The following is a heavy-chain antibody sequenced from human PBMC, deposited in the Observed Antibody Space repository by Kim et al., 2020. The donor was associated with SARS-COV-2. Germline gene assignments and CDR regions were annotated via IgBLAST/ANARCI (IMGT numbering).Heavy chain of an antibody. Sequence: ASVKVSCKASGYTFTSYYMHWVRQAPGQGLEWMGIINPSGGSTSYAQKFQGRVTMTRDTSTSTVYMELSSLRSEDTAVYYCARDPNPDTMIGEFDYWGQGTLVTVSS. V-gene: IGHV1-46*01. D-gene: IGHD3-22*01. J-gene: IGHJ4*02. CDR3: ARDPNPDTMIGEFDY. CDR2: INPSGGST. CDR1: GYTFTSYY.